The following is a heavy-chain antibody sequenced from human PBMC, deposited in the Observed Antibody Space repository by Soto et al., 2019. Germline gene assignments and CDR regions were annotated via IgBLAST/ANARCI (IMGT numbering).Heavy chain of an antibody. D-gene: IGHD3-16*01. J-gene: IGHJ6*02. CDR1: GYTFTSYY. CDR3: ARDSFWVTDYYGMDV. Sequence: ASVKVSCKASGYTFTSYYMHWVRRAPGEGLEWMGIINPSGGSTSYAQKFQGRVTMTRDTSTSTVYMELSSLRSEDTAVYYCARDSFWVTDYYGMDVWGQGTTVTVSS. V-gene: IGHV1-46*01. CDR2: INPSGGST.